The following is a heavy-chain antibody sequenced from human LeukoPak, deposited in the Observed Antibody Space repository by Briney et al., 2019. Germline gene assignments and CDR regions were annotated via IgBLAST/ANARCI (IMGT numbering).Heavy chain of an antibody. V-gene: IGHV1-24*01. Sequence: ASVNVSFKVSGDTLTELSMHWVRPAPGKGREWMGGFDPKEGERVYAQNFQGRFTMTEDTSSGTAYMELNSLRSEDTAVYYCTTREIVVEPAATSLVRGVLWRSDFWGHGTLVTVSS. J-gene: IGHJ4*01. CDR2: FDPKEGER. CDR3: TTREIVVEPAATSLVRGVLWRSDF. CDR1: GDTLTELS. D-gene: IGHD2-2*01.